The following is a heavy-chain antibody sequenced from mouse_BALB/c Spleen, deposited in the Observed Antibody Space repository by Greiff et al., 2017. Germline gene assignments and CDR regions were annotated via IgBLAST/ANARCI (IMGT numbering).Heavy chain of an antibody. D-gene: IGHD2-1*01. Sequence: VKLMESGPGLVAPSQSLSITCTVSGFSLTSYGVHWVRQPPGKGLEWLGVIWAGGSTNYNSALMSRLSISKDNSKSQVFLKMNSLQTDDTAMYYCARDGDGNYGNWYFDVWGAGTTVTVSS. CDR1: GFSLTSYG. CDR2: IWAGGST. V-gene: IGHV2-9*02. J-gene: IGHJ1*01. CDR3: ARDGDGNYGNWYFDV.